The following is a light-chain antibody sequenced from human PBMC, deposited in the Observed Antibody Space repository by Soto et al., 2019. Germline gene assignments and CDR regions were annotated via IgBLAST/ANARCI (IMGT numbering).Light chain of an antibody. V-gene: IGLV1-44*01. Sequence: QSVLTQPPSVSAAPGQKVTISCSGSSSNIGNNYVSWYQHLPGTAPKLLIYSNNQRPSGVPDRFSGSKSGTSASLAISGLQSEDEADYYCAAWDDSLNGRVFGGGTKLTVL. CDR3: AAWDDSLNGRV. CDR1: SSNIGNNY. CDR2: SNN. J-gene: IGLJ3*02.